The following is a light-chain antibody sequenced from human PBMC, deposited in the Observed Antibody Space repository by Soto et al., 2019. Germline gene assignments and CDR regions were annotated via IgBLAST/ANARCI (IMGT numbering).Light chain of an antibody. CDR3: CSYAGAYTVV. V-gene: IGLV2-11*01. CDR2: DVT. Sequence: QSVLTQPHSVSGSPGQSVTISCAGTSNDIGGYNSVSWYQRHPGKAPKLIIYDVTKRPSGVPDRFSGSKSGDTASLTISGLQSEDEADYYCCSYAGAYTVVFGAGTKVTVL. CDR1: SNDIGGYNS. J-gene: IGLJ1*01.